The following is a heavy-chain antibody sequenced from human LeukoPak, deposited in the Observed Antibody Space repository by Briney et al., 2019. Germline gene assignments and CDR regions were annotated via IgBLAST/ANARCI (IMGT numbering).Heavy chain of an antibody. CDR2: ISGSGGST. D-gene: IGHD2-15*01. Sequence: GGSLRLSCAASGFTFSSYAMSWVRQAPGKGLEWVSGISGSGGSTYYADSVKGRFTISRDNSKNTLYLQMNSLRAEDTAVYHCAKVVAATLFYYPFDYWGQGTLVTVSS. J-gene: IGHJ4*02. CDR1: GFTFSSYA. CDR3: AKVVAATLFYYPFDY. V-gene: IGHV3-23*01.